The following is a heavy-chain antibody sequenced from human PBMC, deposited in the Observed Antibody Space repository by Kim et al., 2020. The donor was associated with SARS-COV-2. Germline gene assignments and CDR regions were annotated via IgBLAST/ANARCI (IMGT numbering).Heavy chain of an antibody. D-gene: IGHD2-2*01. J-gene: IGHJ3*02. CDR3: TTDNVVVPAATDAFDI. V-gene: IGHV3-15*01. Sequence: PVKGRFTISRDDSKNTLYLQMNSLKTDDTAVYYCTTDNVVVPAATDAFDIWGQGTMVTVSS.